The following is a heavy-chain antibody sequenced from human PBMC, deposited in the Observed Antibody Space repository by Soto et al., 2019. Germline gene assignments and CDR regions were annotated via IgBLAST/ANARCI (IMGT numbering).Heavy chain of an antibody. D-gene: IGHD2-21*01. V-gene: IGHV4-30-2*01. CDR3: ARGNVVAIDY. CDR2: IYHSGST. Sequence: TXXLTCAVSGGSISSGGSSWNWIRQPPGKGLEWIGYIYHSGSTYYNPSLKSRVTISVDRSKNQFSLKLSSVTAADTAVYYCARGNVVAIDYWGQGTLVTVSS. J-gene: IGHJ4*02. CDR1: GGSISSGGSS.